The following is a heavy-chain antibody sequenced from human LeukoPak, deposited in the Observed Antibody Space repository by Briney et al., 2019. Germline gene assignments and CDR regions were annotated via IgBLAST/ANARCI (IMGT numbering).Heavy chain of an antibody. V-gene: IGHV3-11*01. Sequence: GGSLRLSCAASGFTFSDYYMSWIRQAPGKGLEWVSYISSSGSAIYYADSVKGRFTISRDNAKNSLYLQMNSLRAEDTAVYYCARGHVRGLYYYYYYGMDVWGQGTTVTVSS. CDR2: ISSSGSAI. D-gene: IGHD3-10*02. J-gene: IGHJ6*02. CDR3: ARGHVRGLYYYYYYGMDV. CDR1: GFTFSDYY.